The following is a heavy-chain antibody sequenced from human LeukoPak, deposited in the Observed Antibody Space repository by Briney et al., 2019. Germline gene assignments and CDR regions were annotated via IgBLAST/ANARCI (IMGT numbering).Heavy chain of an antibody. CDR2: INTDGSST. Sequence: SGGSLRLSCAASGFTFSSYWMHWVRQAPGKGLVWVSRINTDGSSTTDADSVKGRFTISRDNAKNTLYLQMSSLRAEDTAVYYCARDRMYDMDVWGQGTTVTVSS. CDR1: GFTFSSYW. CDR3: ARDRMYDMDV. V-gene: IGHV3-74*01. J-gene: IGHJ6*02.